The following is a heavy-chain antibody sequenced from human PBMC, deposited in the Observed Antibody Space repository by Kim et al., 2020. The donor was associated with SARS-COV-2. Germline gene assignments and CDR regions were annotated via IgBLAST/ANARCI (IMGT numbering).Heavy chain of an antibody. J-gene: IGHJ4*02. CDR1: GFSFDDYS. Sequence: GGSLRLSCAASGFSFDDYSMQWVRHVPVKGLEWVSRISRDGGDIKYADSVKGRVTIARDNSKKSVYLPMNSLRSEDTALYYCVRGQQWLIKNWGRGTQVTVYS. CDR3: VRGQQWLIKN. V-gene: IGHV3-43*02. D-gene: IGHD6-19*01. CDR2: ISRDGGDI.